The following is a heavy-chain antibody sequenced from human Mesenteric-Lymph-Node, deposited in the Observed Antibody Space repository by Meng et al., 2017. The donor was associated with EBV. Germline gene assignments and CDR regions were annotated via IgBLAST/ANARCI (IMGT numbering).Heavy chain of an antibody. CDR2: ISNDGSNK. Sequence: QVVLVEPGGGGVQPGRSLRLPCAASGFTFSSYGMHWVRQSPGKGLEWVAGISNDGSNKHYADSVKGRFTFTISRDNSKNTLFLQMDSLRAEDTAVYYCAKDKGPISVAHLDSWGQGTLVTVSS. J-gene: IGHJ4*02. CDR1: GFTFSSYG. V-gene: IGHV3-30*18. D-gene: IGHD6-19*01. CDR3: AKDKGPISVAHLDS.